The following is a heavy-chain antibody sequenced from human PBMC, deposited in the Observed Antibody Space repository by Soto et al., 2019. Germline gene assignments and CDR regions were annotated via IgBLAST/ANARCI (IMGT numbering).Heavy chain of an antibody. V-gene: IGHV6-1*01. CDR1: GDSVSSNSAA. D-gene: IGHD6-19*01. CDR3: ARGPKMYSSGWYSYYGMDV. J-gene: IGHJ6*02. Sequence: PSQTLSLTCAISGDSVSSNSAAWNWIRQSPSRGLEWLGRTYYRSKWYNDYAVSVKSRVTINPDTSKNQFSLQLNSVTPEDTAVYYCARGPKMYSSGWYSYYGMDVWGQGTTVTVSS. CDR2: TYYRSKWYN.